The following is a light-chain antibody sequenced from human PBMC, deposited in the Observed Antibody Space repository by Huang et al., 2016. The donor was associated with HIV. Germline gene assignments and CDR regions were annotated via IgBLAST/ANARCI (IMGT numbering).Light chain of an antibody. CDR3: QHYYNYPLI. V-gene: IGKV1-8*01. CDR2: GAS. J-gene: IGKJ3*01. CDR1: QHIDTY. Sequence: IRMTQSPSSLSASTGDRVTITCRASQHIDTYLAWYQQRPGSAPKLLKYGASTLQTDVPSRFSGNGSGTDFTLNINCLQSEDVAIYYCQHYYNYPLIFGPGTRVD.